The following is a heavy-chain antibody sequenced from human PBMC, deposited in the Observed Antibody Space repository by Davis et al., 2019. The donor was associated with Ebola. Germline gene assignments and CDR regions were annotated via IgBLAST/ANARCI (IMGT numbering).Heavy chain of an antibody. CDR2: IDWDDDK. V-gene: IGHV2-70*11. D-gene: IGHD3-22*01. CDR3: ARYDSSGPKGGSFDY. CDR1: GFSLSTSGMC. Sequence: SGPTLVKPTQTLTLTCTFSGFSLSTSGMCVSWIRQPPGKALEWLARIDWDDDKYYSTSLKTRLTISKDTSKNQVVLTMTNMDPVDTATYYCARYDSSGPKGGSFDYWGQGPRSPSPQ. J-gene: IGHJ4*02.